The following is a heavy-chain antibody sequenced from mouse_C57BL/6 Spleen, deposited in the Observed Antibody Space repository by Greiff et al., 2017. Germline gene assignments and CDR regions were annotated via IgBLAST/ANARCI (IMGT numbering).Heavy chain of an antibody. V-gene: IGHV5-4*01. Sequence: VNVVESGGGLVKPGGSLKLSCAASGFTFSSYAMSWVRQTPEKRLEWVATISDGGSYTYYPDKVKGRFTISRDNANNNLYLQMSHLKSLDTAMSYFARDAYSIGRGYFAFWGTGTTVTVSS. CDR3: ARDAYSIGRGYFAF. D-gene: IGHD2-10*01. J-gene: IGHJ1*03. CDR2: ISDGGSYT. CDR1: GFTFSSYA.